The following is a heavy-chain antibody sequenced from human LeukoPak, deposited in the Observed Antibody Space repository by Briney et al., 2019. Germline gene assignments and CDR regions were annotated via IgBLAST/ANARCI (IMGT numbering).Heavy chain of an antibody. CDR1: GYTLTGYY. D-gene: IGHD3-9*01. Sequence: ASVKVSCKASGYTLTGYYMHWVRQAPGQGLEWMGWINPNSGGTNYAQKFQGWVTMTRDTSISTAYMELSRLRSDDTAVYYCARARPYYDILTGYSNYYGMDVWGKGTTVTVSS. V-gene: IGHV1-2*04. J-gene: IGHJ6*04. CDR2: INPNSGGT. CDR3: ARARPYYDILTGYSNYYGMDV.